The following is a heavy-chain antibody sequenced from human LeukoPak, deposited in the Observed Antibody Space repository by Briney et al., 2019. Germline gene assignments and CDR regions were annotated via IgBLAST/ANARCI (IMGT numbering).Heavy chain of an antibody. D-gene: IGHD3-22*01. Sequence: GGSLRLSCAASGFTFDDYAMHWVRQAPGKGLEWVSFISGDGGSTYYADSVKGRFTISRDNSKNSLYLQMNGLRTEDTDLYYCAKDASRGSSGYFSDAFDIWGQGTMVTVSS. V-gene: IGHV3-43*02. J-gene: IGHJ3*02. CDR3: AKDASRGSSGYFSDAFDI. CDR2: ISGDGGST. CDR1: GFTFDDYA.